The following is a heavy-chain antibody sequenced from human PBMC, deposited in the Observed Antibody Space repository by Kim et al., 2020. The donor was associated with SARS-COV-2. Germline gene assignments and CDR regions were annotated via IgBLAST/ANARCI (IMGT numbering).Heavy chain of an antibody. D-gene: IGHD2-15*01. V-gene: IGHV1-69*13. CDR3: ARGGVVAAKAGWFDP. J-gene: IGHJ5*02. CDR2: IIPIFGTA. Sequence: SVKVSCKASGGTFSSYAISWVRQAPGQGLEWMGGIIPIFGTANYAQKFQGRVTITADESTSTAYMELSSLRSEDTAVYYCARGGVVAAKAGWFDPWGQGTLVTVSS. CDR1: GGTFSSYA.